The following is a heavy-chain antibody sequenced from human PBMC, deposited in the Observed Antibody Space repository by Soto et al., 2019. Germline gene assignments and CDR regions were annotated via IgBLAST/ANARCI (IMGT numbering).Heavy chain of an antibody. J-gene: IGHJ4*02. CDR2: VSAYNGYT. D-gene: IGHD6-19*01. Sequence: QVQLVQSGAEVKKPGASVKVSCKASGFTFTSYGFSCVRQAPGEGLEWMGWVSAYNGYTTYAHKLQGRVTMTTDTSTNTDYMELRSLRSDDTAVYYCARAGRSIAVALSDSWGQGTLVTVSS. CDR1: GFTFTSYG. CDR3: ARAGRSIAVALSDS. V-gene: IGHV1-18*01.